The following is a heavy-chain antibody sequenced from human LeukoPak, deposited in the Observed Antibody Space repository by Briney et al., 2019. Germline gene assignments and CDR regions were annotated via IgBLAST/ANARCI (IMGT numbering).Heavy chain of an antibody. J-gene: IGHJ5*02. V-gene: IGHV4-59*01. D-gene: IGHD6-19*01. CDR3: ARETATSLYSSGLRWFDP. CDR2: IYYSGSI. CDR1: GGSISSYY. Sequence: SETLSLTCTVSGGSISSYYRSWIRHPPGKGLEWIGYIYYSGSINYNPPLQSRVTISVDTSKNQSSLKLSSVTAADTAVYYCARETATSLYSSGLRWFDPWGQGTLVTVS.